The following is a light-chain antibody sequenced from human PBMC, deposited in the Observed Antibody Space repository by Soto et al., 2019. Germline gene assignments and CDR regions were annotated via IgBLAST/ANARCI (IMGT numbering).Light chain of an antibody. CDR3: TTSDESLGGVV. CDR1: SSNIESNF. V-gene: IGLV1-47*01. Sequence: QSVLTQPPSASGTPGQRLTISCSGSSSNIESNFVYWYQQLPGTAPKLLLYRDNQRPSWGPARFSCSKSGTSASLVISARRSAEEDDYYFTTSDESLGGVVFGGGTKLTVL. CDR2: RDN. J-gene: IGLJ2*01.